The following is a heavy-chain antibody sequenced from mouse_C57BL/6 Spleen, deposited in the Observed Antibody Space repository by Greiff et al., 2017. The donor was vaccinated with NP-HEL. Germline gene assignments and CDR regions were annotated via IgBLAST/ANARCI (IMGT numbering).Heavy chain of an antibody. V-gene: IGHV1-80*01. CDR1: GYAFSSYW. D-gene: IGHD3-3*01. J-gene: IGHJ2*01. Sequence: VQLQQSGAELVKPGASVKISCKASGYAFSSYWMNWVKQRPGKGLEWIGQIYPGDGDTNYNGKFKGKATLTADKSSSTAYMQLSSLTSEDSAVYFCARGGASLGGYFDYWGQGTTLTVSS. CDR2: IYPGDGDT. CDR3: ARGGASLGGYFDY.